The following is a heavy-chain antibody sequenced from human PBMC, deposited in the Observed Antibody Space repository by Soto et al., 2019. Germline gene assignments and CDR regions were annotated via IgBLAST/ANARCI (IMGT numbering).Heavy chain of an antibody. J-gene: IGHJ4*02. V-gene: IGHV4-59*01. CDR2: VYNSGST. Sequence: PPETLSLTCTVSGGSISSNYWTWIRQPPGKGLEWIGYVYNSGSTNYNPSLKSRVTISEDTSKSQFSLKVNSMTAADTAVYYCARYRREAVAGYTLGNWGQGILVTVSS. D-gene: IGHD6-13*01. CDR3: ARYRREAVAGYTLGN. CDR1: GGSISSNY.